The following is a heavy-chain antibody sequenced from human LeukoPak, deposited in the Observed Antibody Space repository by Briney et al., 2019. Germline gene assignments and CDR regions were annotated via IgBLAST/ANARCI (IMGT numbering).Heavy chain of an antibody. V-gene: IGHV1-24*01. J-gene: IGHJ3*02. D-gene: IGHD5-12*01. CDR3: ATALVNSGYDHGGAFDI. CDR1: GYTLTELS. Sequence: ASVKVSCKVSGYTLTELSMHWVRLAPGKGLEWMGGFDPEDGETIYAQKFQGRVTMTEDTSTDTAYMELSSLRSEDTAVYYCATALVNSGYDHGGAFDIWGQGTMVTVSS. CDR2: FDPEDGET.